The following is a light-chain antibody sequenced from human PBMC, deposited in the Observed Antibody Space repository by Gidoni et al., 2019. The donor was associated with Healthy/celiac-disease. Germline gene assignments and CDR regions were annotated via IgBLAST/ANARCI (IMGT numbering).Light chain of an antibody. CDR3: MQALQTPLFT. CDR1: QSLLHSNGYNY. CDR2: LGS. Sequence: DIVMTQSPLSLPVTPGEPASISCRSSQSLLHSNGYNYLDWYLQKPGQSPQLLIYLGSNRASGVPDRVSGSGSGTDFTLKISRVEAEDVGVYYCMQALQTPLFTFXPXTKVDIK. J-gene: IGKJ3*01. V-gene: IGKV2-28*01.